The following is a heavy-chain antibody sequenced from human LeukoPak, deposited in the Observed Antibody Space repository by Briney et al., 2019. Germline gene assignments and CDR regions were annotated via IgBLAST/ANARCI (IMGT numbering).Heavy chain of an antibody. D-gene: IGHD3-22*01. CDR1: GFTFSSYA. CDR2: ISYDGSNK. Sequence: GRSLRLSCAASGFTFSSYAMHWVRQAPGKGLEWVAVISYDGSNKYYADSVKGRFTISRDNSKNTLYLQMSSLRAEDTAVYYCARLIVVAITSDYWGQGTLVTVSS. J-gene: IGHJ4*02. V-gene: IGHV3-30-3*01. CDR3: ARLIVVAITSDY.